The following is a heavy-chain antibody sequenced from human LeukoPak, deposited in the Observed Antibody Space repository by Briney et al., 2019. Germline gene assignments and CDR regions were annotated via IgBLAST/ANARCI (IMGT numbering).Heavy chain of an antibody. J-gene: IGHJ4*02. D-gene: IGHD3-3*01. V-gene: IGHV3-23*01. CDR2: ISGSGGST. CDR3: AKERNPTEYYDFWSGYLNY. Sequence: GGSLRLSCAASGFTFSSYAMSWVRQAPGKGLEWVSAISGSGGSTYYADSVKGQCTISRDNSKNTLYLQMNSLRAEDTAVYYCAKERNPTEYYDFWSGYLNYWGQGTLVTVSS. CDR1: GFTFSSYA.